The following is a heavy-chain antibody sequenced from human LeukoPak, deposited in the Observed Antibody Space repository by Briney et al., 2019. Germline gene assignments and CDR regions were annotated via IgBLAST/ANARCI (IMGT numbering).Heavy chain of an antibody. CDR3: ASKEGRFLEWLPVYYYYGMDV. CDR1: GYTFTVYY. V-gene: IGHV1-2*02. CDR2: INPNSGGT. J-gene: IGHJ6*02. D-gene: IGHD3-3*01. Sequence: ASVKVSCKASGYTFTVYYMHWVRQAPGQGLEWMGWINPNSGGTNYAQKFQGRVTMTRDTSISTAYMELSRLRSDDTAVYYCASKEGRFLEWLPVYYYYGMDVWGQGTTVTVSS.